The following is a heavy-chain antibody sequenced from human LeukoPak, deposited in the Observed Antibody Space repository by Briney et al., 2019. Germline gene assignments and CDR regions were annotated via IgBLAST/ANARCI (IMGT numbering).Heavy chain of an antibody. CDR2: INTDGSIT. CDR3: GPDYDYYDSSGYHTH. Sequence: GGSLRLSCAASGFTFSDYWIHWVRQAPGKGLVWVSRINTDGSITNYADSVKGRFSISRDNAKNSLYLQMNSLRAEDTAVYYCGPDYDYYDSSGYHTHWGQGTLVTVSS. J-gene: IGHJ4*02. V-gene: IGHV3-74*01. CDR1: GFTFSDYW. D-gene: IGHD3-22*01.